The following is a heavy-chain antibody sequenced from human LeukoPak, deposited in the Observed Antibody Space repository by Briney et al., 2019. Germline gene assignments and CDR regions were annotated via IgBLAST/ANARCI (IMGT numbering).Heavy chain of an antibody. Sequence: PGGSLRLSCAASGFTFSTYSMNWVRQAPGKGLEWVSSISSSSSYIYYAESVKGRFTISRDNAKKSPYPQMNSLRAEDTAVYYCVARGGISNWFDPWGQGTLVTVSS. CDR1: GFTFSTYS. CDR2: ISSSSSYI. CDR3: VARGGISNWFDP. D-gene: IGHD3-10*01. J-gene: IGHJ5*02. V-gene: IGHV3-21*01.